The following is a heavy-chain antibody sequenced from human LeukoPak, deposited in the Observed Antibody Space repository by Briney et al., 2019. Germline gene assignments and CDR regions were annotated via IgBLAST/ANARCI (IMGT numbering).Heavy chain of an antibody. CDR2: FHYSGST. Sequence: SETLSLTCTVSGYSISSAYYWGWIRQPPGKGLEWIGSFHYSGSTYYNPSLKSRVTISVDTSKNQFSLKLTSVTAANTAVHYCARDSGGIDYWGQGTLVTVSS. V-gene: IGHV4-38-2*02. D-gene: IGHD6-25*01. J-gene: IGHJ4*02. CDR3: ARDSGGIDY. CDR1: GYSISSAYY.